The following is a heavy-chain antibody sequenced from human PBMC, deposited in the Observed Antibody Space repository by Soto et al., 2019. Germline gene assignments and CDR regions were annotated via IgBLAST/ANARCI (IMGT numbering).Heavy chain of an antibody. CDR3: ARGGVDYDFWSGSDY. D-gene: IGHD3-3*01. Sequence: QVQLVQSGAEVKKPGASVKVSCKASGYTFTGYYMHWVRQAPGQGLEWMGWINPNSGGTNYAQKFQGWVTMTRDTSISTAYMELSRLRSDDTAVYYCARGGVDYDFWSGSDYWGQGTLVTVSS. J-gene: IGHJ4*02. CDR1: GYTFTGYY. V-gene: IGHV1-2*04. CDR2: INPNSGGT.